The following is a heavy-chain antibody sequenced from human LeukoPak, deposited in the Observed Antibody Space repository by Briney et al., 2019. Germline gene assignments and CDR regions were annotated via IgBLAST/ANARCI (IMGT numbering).Heavy chain of an antibody. CDR3: ARHDYGDYLTES. V-gene: IGHV4-39*01. CDR2: IYYSGST. Sequence: SETLSLTCAVSGGSISSLYWNWIRQPPGKGLEWIGSIYYSGSTYYNPSLKSRVTISVDTSKNQFSLKLRSVTAADTAVYYCARHDYGDYLTESWGQGTLVTVSS. J-gene: IGHJ5*02. CDR1: GGSISSLY. D-gene: IGHD4-17*01.